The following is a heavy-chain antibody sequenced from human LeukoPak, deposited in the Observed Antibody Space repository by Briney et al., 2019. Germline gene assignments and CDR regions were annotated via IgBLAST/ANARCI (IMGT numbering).Heavy chain of an antibody. V-gene: IGHV1-24*01. J-gene: IGHJ4*02. CDR1: GYTFTGYY. CDR3: ATSAVAVYYFDY. Sequence: ASVKVSCKASGYTFTGYYMHWVRQAPGQGLEWMGGFDPEDGETIYAQKFQGRVTMTEDTSTDTAYMELSSLRSEDTAVYYCATSAVAVYYFDYWGQGTLVTVPS. CDR2: FDPEDGET. D-gene: IGHD6-19*01.